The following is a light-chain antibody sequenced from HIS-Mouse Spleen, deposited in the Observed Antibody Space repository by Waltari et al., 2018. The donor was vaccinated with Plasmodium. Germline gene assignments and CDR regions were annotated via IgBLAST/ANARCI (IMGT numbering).Light chain of an antibody. CDR1: QSISSY. V-gene: IGKV1-39*01. CDR2: AAS. Sequence: DIQTTQSPSCPSASVGARVTITCRASQSISSYLNWYQQKPGKAPKLLIYAASSLQSGVPSRFSGSGSGTDFTLTISSLQPEDFATYYCQQSYSTPPTFGGGTKVEIK. J-gene: IGKJ4*01. CDR3: QQSYSTPPT.